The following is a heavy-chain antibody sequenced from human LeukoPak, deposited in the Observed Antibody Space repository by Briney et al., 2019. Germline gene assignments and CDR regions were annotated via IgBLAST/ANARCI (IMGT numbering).Heavy chain of an antibody. Sequence: PSETLSLTCTVSGGSISSSNYYWSWVRQPAGKGLEWIGRIYTSGTTNYNPSLKSRVTISIDTSKNQFSLKLSSVTAADTAVYYCARGLWFGDENPPYFDYWGQGTLVTVSS. CDR3: ARGLWFGDENPPYFDY. V-gene: IGHV4-61*02. CDR2: IYTSGTT. J-gene: IGHJ4*02. D-gene: IGHD3-10*01. CDR1: GGSISSSNYY.